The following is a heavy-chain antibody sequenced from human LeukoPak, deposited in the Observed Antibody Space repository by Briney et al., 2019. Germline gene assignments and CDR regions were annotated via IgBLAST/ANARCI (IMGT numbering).Heavy chain of an antibody. Sequence: SETLSLTCAVYGGSFSGYYWSWIRQSPGKGLEWIGTIYYSGNTYYNPSLKSRGTISVDTSKNQFSLKVRSVTAADTAVYYCARQSDSGSWYQAHYPYYMDVWGKGTTVTISS. J-gene: IGHJ6*03. CDR2: IYYSGNT. CDR1: GGSFSGYY. V-gene: IGHV4-34*01. CDR3: ARQSDSGSWYQAHYPYYMDV. D-gene: IGHD6-13*01.